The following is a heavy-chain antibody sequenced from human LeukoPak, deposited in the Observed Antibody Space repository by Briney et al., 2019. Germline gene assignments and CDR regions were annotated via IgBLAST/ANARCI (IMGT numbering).Heavy chain of an antibody. J-gene: IGHJ4*02. V-gene: IGHV1-46*01. Sequence: GASVKVSCKTSGYTFTSYYIHWVRQAPGQGLEWMGIFNPTGASTTYAQKFQGRVTMTRDTSTTTVYMELSSLRSEDTAVYYCARDPPLDSSDSDYWGQGTLVTVSS. D-gene: IGHD3-22*01. CDR3: ARDPPLDSSDSDY. CDR1: GYTFTSYY. CDR2: FNPTGAST.